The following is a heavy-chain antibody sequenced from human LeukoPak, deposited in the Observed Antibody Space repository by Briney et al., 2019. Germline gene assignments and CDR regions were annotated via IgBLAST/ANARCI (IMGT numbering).Heavy chain of an antibody. Sequence: PSETLSLTCTVSGGSISSSSYYWGWIRQPPGKGLDWIGSIYYSGSINNNPSLKSRVTISVDTSKNQFSLKLNSVTAADTAVYYCARRRTMFGYFAGEFDYWGQGTLVTVSS. CDR2: IYYSGSI. CDR1: GGSISSSSYY. J-gene: IGHJ4*02. V-gene: IGHV4-39*01. D-gene: IGHD3-10*02. CDR3: ARRRTMFGYFAGEFDY.